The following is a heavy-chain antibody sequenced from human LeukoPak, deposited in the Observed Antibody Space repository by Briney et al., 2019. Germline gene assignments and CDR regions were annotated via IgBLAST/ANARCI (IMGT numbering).Heavy chain of an antibody. CDR3: AKDPSIAVAGLFDY. J-gene: IGHJ4*02. CDR1: GFTFSSYA. D-gene: IGHD6-19*01. Sequence: PGGSLRLSCAASGFTFSSYAMSWVRQAPGKGLEWVSAISGSGGSTYYADSVKGRFTISRDNPKNTLYLQMNSLRAEDTAVYYCAKDPSIAVAGLFDYWGQGTLVTVSS. V-gene: IGHV3-23*01. CDR2: ISGSGGST.